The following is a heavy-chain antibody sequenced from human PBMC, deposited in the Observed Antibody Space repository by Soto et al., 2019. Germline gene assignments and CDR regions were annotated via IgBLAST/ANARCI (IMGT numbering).Heavy chain of an antibody. V-gene: IGHV4-61*01. CDR3: ARGGLHLGEFSLGQFDS. Sequence: SDTLSLTCTVSGVSVTCGNFCWCWIRQPPGKTLEWLGCISNSETTNSNPSLKSRVTLSLDTSRNQFSLKLNSVTAADTAVYFCARGGLHLGEFSLGQFDSWGQGTLVTVSS. D-gene: IGHD3-16*02. CDR2: ISNSETT. J-gene: IGHJ4*02. CDR1: GVSVTCGNFC.